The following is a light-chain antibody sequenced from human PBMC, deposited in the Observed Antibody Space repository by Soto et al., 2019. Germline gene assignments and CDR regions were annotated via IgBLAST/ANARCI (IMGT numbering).Light chain of an antibody. CDR2: SDN. V-gene: IGLV1-44*01. J-gene: IGLJ2*01. CDR1: SSNIGSNT. CDR3: AAWDDSLNGVV. Sequence: QSVLTQTPSASGTPGQRVTISCSGSSSNIGSNTVNWYQQLPGTAPKLLIYSDNHRPSGVPDRFSGSKSGTSASLAISGLQSEDEADYYCAAWDDSLNGVVFGGGTKLT.